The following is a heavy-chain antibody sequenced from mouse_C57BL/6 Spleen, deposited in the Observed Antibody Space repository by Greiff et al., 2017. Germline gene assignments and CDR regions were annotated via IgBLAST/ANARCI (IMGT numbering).Heavy chain of an antibody. V-gene: IGHV1-82*01. CDR1: GYAFSSSW. D-gene: IGHD3-2*02. Sequence: LVESGPELVKPGASVKISCKASGYAFSSSWMNWVKQRPGKGLEWIGRIYPGDGDTNYNGKFKGKATLTADKSSSTAYMQLCSLTSEDSAVYFCESNQMTAQYWGQGALVTVSA. CDR3: ESNQMTAQY. J-gene: IGHJ3*01. CDR2: IYPGDGDT.